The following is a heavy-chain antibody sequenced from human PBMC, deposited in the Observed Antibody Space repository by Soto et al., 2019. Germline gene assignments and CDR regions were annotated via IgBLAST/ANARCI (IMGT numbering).Heavy chain of an antibody. V-gene: IGHV4-39*01. CDR2: MYYSGST. CDR1: GGSISRNSYY. Sequence: QMQLQESGPGLVKPSETLSLTCTVSGGSISRNSYYWGWIRQPPGKGLEWIGSMYYSGSTYYNPSLKSRVTSAVDASKNQFSLKLSSVTAADTAVYYCARHDWNGVDYWGQGTLVTVSS. J-gene: IGHJ4*02. D-gene: IGHD1-1*01. CDR3: ARHDWNGVDY.